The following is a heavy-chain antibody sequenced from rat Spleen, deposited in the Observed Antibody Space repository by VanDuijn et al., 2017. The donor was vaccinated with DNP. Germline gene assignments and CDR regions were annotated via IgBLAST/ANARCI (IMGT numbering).Heavy chain of an antibody. Sequence: EVQLVESGGGLVQPGGSLRLSCVASGFTFRDFYMAWVRQAPKKGLEWVASISASGGSTSYRDSVKGRFTISRDNAKSILYLQMDSLRSEDTATYYCTTDFERGYWGQGVMVTVSS. V-gene: IGHV5-20*01. CDR2: ISASGGST. CDR1: GFTFRDFY. J-gene: IGHJ2*01. D-gene: IGHD1-11*01. CDR3: TTDFERGY.